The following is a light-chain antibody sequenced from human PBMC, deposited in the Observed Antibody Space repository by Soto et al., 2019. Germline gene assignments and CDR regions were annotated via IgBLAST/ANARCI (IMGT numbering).Light chain of an antibody. V-gene: IGKV3-15*01. CDR1: QSVSTN. Sequence: EIVMTQSPGTLSLSPGERATLSCRASQSVSTNLAWYQQIPGQAPRLLIYGASTRATGIPARFSGSGSGTQFTLDITSLQSEYFAVYYCQQYNAWPQTFRLATKVEIQ. CDR3: QQYNAWPQT. CDR2: GAS. J-gene: IGKJ1*01.